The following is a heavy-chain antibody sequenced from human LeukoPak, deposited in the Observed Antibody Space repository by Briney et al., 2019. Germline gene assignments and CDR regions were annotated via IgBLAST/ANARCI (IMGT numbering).Heavy chain of an antibody. J-gene: IGHJ4*02. V-gene: IGHV1-18*01. CDR2: ISAYNGNT. D-gene: IGHD1-7*01. Sequence: ASVKVSCKASGYTFTSYDINWVRQAPGQGLEWMGWISAYNGNTNYAQKLQGRVTMTTDTSTSTAYMELRSLRSDDTAVYYCARFEVGYWNYDYWGQGTLVTVSS. CDR3: ARFEVGYWNYDY. CDR1: GYTFTSYD.